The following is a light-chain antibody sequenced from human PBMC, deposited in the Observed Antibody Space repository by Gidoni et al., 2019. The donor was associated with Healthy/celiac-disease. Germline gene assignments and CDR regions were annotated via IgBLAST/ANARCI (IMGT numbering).Light chain of an antibody. V-gene: IGLV2-11*01. Sequence: QSPLTQPRSVSASPGPSVTISCTGTSSDVGGYNYVSWYQQPPGKAPKLMIYDFSKRPSGVPDRFSGSKSGNTASLTISGLQAEDEADYYCCSYAGSYNVVFGGGTKLTVL. CDR1: SSDVGGYNY. CDR2: DFS. J-gene: IGLJ2*01. CDR3: CSYAGSYNVV.